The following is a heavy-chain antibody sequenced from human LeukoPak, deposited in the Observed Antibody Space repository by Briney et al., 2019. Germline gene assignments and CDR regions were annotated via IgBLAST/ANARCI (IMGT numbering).Heavy chain of an antibody. CDR2: INPNSGGT. D-gene: IGHD3-22*01. J-gene: IGHJ4*02. V-gene: IGHV1-2*02. CDR1: GYTFTGYY. CDR3: ARDRAYYDSSGYFDY. Sequence: ASVKVSCKASGYTFTGYYMHWVRQAPGQGLEWMGWINPNSGGTNYAQKFQGRVTMTRDTSISTAYMELSRLRSEDTAVYYCARDRAYYDSSGYFDYWGQGTLVTVSS.